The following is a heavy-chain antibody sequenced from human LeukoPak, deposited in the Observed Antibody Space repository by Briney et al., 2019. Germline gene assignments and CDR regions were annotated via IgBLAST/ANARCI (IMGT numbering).Heavy chain of an antibody. Sequence: PGGSLRLSCAASGFTVTSTYMSWVRQAPGKGLEWVSLIYSGGSTYYADSVKGRFTISRDNSKNTLYFQVNRLRAEDTAVYYCARAEAVAGTEAFDIWGRGTMVTVSS. CDR1: GFTVTSTY. CDR2: IYSGGST. J-gene: IGHJ3*02. CDR3: ARAEAVAGTEAFDI. D-gene: IGHD6-19*01. V-gene: IGHV3-66*01.